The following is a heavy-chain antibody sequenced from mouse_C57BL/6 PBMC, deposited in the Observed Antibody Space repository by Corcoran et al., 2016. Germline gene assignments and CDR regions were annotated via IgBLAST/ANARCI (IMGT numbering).Heavy chain of an antibody. Sequence: QIQLQQSGPELVKPGASVKISCKASGYTFTDYYINWVKHRPGQGLEWIGWIYPGSGNTKYNEKFKGKATLTVDTSSSTAYMQLSSLTSEDSAVYFCARQQIYYGNPYAMDYWGQGTSVTVSS. J-gene: IGHJ4*01. CDR2: IYPGSGNT. CDR3: ARQQIYYGNPYAMDY. CDR1: GYTFTDYY. V-gene: IGHV1-84*01. D-gene: IGHD2-1*01.